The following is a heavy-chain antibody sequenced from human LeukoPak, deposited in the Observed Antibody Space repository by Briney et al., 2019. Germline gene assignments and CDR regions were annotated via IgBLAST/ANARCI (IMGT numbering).Heavy chain of an antibody. V-gene: IGHV4-61*02. Sequence: SETLSLTCTVSGGSMSSGSYSWSWIRQPAGRGLEWIGRVTFSGNTDYNPALKSRVTISLDMSKNQFSLKLSSVTAADTSVYYCASASTVYGDTNYYYYYLDVWGKGTPVTVSS. CDR2: VTFSGNT. J-gene: IGHJ6*03. CDR1: GGSMSSGSYS. CDR3: ASASTVYGDTNYYYYYLDV. D-gene: IGHD4-17*01.